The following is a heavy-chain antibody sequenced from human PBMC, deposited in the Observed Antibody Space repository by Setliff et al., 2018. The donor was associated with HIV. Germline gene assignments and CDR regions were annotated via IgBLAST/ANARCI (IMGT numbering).Heavy chain of an antibody. CDR2: IYTNGRT. Sequence: SETLSLTCTVSGGSISSGDDFWTWVRQPAGKGLEWIGHIYTNGRTNYNPPLKSRVTISVDPSKNQFSVKLNSVTAADTAVYYCARDLAWPGYFDYWGQGTLVTVSS. D-gene: IGHD3-10*01. J-gene: IGHJ4*02. V-gene: IGHV4-61*09. CDR3: ARDLAWPGYFDY. CDR1: GGSISSGDDF.